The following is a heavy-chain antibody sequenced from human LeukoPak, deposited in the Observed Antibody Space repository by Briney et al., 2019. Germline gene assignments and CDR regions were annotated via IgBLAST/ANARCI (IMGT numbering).Heavy chain of an antibody. J-gene: IGHJ4*02. Sequence: EASVKVSCKASGYTFTSYYIHWVRQAPGQGLEWMGVINPSGGSTTYAQKFQGRVAITRDTSTSTVYMELTSLRYEDTAVYYCARDRTDYYHSSGHYFDYWGQGTLVTVSS. CDR1: GYTFTSYY. D-gene: IGHD3-22*01. CDR2: INPSGGST. V-gene: IGHV1-46*01. CDR3: ARDRTDYYHSSGHYFDY.